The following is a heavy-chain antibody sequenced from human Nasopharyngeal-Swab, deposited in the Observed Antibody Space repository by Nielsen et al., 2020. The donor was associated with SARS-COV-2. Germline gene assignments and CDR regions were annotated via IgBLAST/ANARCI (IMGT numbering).Heavy chain of an antibody. Sequence: GESLKISCAASGFTFSSYAVHWVRQAPGKGLEWVAVISYDGSNKYYADSVKGRFTISRDNSKNTLYLQMDSLRAEDTAVCYCARGRYCSTTSCYAAYYYHYVDVWDKGTMVTVSS. D-gene: IGHD2-2*01. CDR1: GFTFSSYA. CDR3: ARGRYCSTTSCYAAYYYHYVDV. V-gene: IGHV3-30-3*01. J-gene: IGHJ6*03. CDR2: ISYDGSNK.